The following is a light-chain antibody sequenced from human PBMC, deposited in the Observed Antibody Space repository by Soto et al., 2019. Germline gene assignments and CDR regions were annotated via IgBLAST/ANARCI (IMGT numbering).Light chain of an antibody. CDR2: GAS. CDR3: QQYNNWPPMYT. CDR1: QRINNY. V-gene: IGKV3-15*01. J-gene: IGKJ2*01. Sequence: EILLTQSPVTLSLSPGERATLSCRASQRINNYLAWYQQKPGQAPRLLIYGASTRATGIPARFSGSGSGTEFTLTISSLQSEDFAVYYCQQYNNWPPMYTFGQGTKLEIK.